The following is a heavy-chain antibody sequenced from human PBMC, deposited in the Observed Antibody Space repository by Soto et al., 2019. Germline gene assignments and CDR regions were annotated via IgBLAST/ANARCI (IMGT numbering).Heavy chain of an antibody. J-gene: IGHJ4*02. Sequence: PGGSLRLSCAASGFTVSSYWMSWVRQAPGKGLEWVANIKQDGSEKYYVDSVKGRFTISRDNAKNSLYLQMNSLRAEDTAVYYCARVTIFGVVDYWGQGTLVTVSS. CDR3: ARVTIFGVVDY. CDR2: IKQDGSEK. CDR1: GFTVSSYW. D-gene: IGHD3-3*01. V-gene: IGHV3-7*03.